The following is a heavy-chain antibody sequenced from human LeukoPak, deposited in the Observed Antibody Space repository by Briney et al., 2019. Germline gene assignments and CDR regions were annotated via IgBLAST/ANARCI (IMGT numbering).Heavy chain of an antibody. CDR2: IYYSGST. CDR3: ARGHYTSSWYVFDY. V-gene: IGHV4-59*01. Sequence: SETLSLTCTVPGGSISNYYWSWIRQPPGKGLEWIGYIYYSGSTNYNPSLKSRVTISVDTSKNQFSLRLSSVAAADTAVYYCARGHYTSSWYVFDYWGQGTLVTVSS. CDR1: GGSISNYY. J-gene: IGHJ4*02. D-gene: IGHD6-13*01.